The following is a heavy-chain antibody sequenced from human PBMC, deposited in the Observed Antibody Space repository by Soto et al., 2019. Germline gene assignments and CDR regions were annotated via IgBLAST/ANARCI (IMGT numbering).Heavy chain of an antibody. CDR1: SDSISSYY. V-gene: IGHV4-59*08. J-gene: IGHJ4*02. CDR3: ARAVGYPLCYLYY. CDR2: TDYSGNT. Sequence: QVQLQESGPGLVRPSETLSLTCTVSSDSISSYYWIWIRQSPGKGLEWIGYTDYSGNTNYNPSPKSRVTISGDTSKYEFALRLSTVIAAYAAVYYCARAVGYPLCYLYYWGQGTLVTVSS. D-gene: IGHD6-19*01.